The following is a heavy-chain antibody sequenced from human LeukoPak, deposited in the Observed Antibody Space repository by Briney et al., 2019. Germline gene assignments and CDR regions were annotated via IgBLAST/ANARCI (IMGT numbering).Heavy chain of an antibody. J-gene: IGHJ3*02. CDR1: GFTFSSYA. Sequence: GGSLRLSCAASGFTFSSYAMSWVRQAPGKGLEWVSSLRGNGGSTEYVDSVRGRFVISRDNSRNTLYLQMNSLRAEDTAVYYCAKSVTAAGTNAFDIWGQGTVVTVSS. D-gene: IGHD6-13*01. CDR2: LRGNGGST. V-gene: IGHV3-23*01. CDR3: AKSVTAAGTNAFDI.